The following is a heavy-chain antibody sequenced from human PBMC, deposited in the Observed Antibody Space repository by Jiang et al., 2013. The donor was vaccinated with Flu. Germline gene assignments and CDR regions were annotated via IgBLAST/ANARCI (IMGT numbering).Heavy chain of an antibody. CDR2: IRYDGSNK. V-gene: IGHV3-30*02. Sequence: QLVESGGGVVQPGGSLRLSCAASGFTFSSYGMHWVRQAPGKGLEWVAFIRYDGSNKYYADSVKGRFTISRDNSKNTLYLQMNSLRAEDTAVYYCANLPHGSGSYYGNYYYYYGMDVWGQGTTVTVSS. J-gene: IGHJ6*02. CDR3: ANLPHGSGSYYGNYYYYYGMDV. CDR1: GFTFSSYG. D-gene: IGHD3-10*01.